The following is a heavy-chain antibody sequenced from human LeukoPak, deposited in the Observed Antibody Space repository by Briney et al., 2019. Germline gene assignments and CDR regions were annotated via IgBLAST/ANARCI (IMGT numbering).Heavy chain of an antibody. V-gene: IGHV4-39*01. D-gene: IGHD3-10*01. CDR1: GGSISSSSYY. J-gene: IGHJ6*02. Sequence: SETLSLTCTVSGGSISSSSYYWGWIRQPPGKGLEWIGSIYYSGSTYYNPSLKSRVTISVDTSKNQFSLNLSSVTAADTAVYYCARRRGYGMDVWGQGTTVTVSS. CDR2: IYYSGST. CDR3: ARRRGYGMDV.